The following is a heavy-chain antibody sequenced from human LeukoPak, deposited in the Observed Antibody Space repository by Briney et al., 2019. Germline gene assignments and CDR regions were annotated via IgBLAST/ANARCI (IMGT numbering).Heavy chain of an antibody. CDR1: GGSFSGYY. Sequence: SETLSLTCAVYGGSFSGYYWSWIRQPPGKGLEWLGEINHSGSTNYNPSLKSRVTISVDTSKNQFSLKLSSVTAADTAVYYCAATYCSGGSCPNFDYWGQGTLVTVSS. J-gene: IGHJ4*02. D-gene: IGHD2-15*01. CDR2: INHSGST. V-gene: IGHV4-34*01. CDR3: AATYCSGGSCPNFDY.